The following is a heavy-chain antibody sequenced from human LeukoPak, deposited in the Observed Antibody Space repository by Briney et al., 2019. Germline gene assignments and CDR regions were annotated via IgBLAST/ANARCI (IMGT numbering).Heavy chain of an antibody. J-gene: IGHJ4*02. Sequence: GASVKVSCTASGGTFSSYAISWVRQAPGQGLEWMGRIIPILGIANYAQKFQGRVTITADKSTSTAYMELSSLRSEDTAVYYCARDRSAGPFDYWGQGTLVTVSS. CDR3: ARDRSAGPFDY. CDR2: IIPILGIA. D-gene: IGHD3-10*01. CDR1: GGTFSSYA. V-gene: IGHV1-69*04.